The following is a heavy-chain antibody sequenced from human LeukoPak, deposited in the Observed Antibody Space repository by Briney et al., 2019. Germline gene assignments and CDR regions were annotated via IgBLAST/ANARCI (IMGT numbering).Heavy chain of an antibody. CDR2: INWNGGST. J-gene: IGHJ3*02. CDR1: GFTFDDYG. Sequence: GGSLRLSCAASGFTFDDYGMSWVRQAPGKGLEWVSGINWNGGSTGYADSVKGRFTISRDNAKNSLYLQMNSLRAEDTALYYCARVVGGATYAFLEWLSPYAFDIWGQGTMVTVSS. V-gene: IGHV3-20*04. D-gene: IGHD3-3*02. CDR3: ARVVGGATYAFLEWLSPYAFDI.